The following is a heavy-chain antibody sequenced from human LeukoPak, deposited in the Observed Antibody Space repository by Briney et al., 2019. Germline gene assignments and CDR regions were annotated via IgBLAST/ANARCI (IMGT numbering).Heavy chain of an antibody. V-gene: IGHV1-3*01. CDR1: GYTFTSYA. CDR2: INAGNGNT. CDR3: ARGSYSYDTSGYSWFDP. D-gene: IGHD3-22*01. Sequence: VASVKVSCKASGYTFTSYAMHWVRQAPGQRLEWMGWINAGNGNTKYSQKFQGRVTITRDTSASTAYMEVSSLRSEDTAVYYCARGSYSYDTSGYSWFDPWGQGTLVTVSS. J-gene: IGHJ5*02.